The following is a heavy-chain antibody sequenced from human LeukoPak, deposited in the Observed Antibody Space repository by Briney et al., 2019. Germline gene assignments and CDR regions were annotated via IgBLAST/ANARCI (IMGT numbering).Heavy chain of an antibody. CDR1: GYGFTSYW. J-gene: IGHJ6*02. V-gene: IGHV5-51*01. D-gene: IGHD6-19*01. CDR3: ARFIAVAGHYYYYGMDV. CDR2: IYPGDSDT. Sequence: GESLKISCKGSGYGFTSYWIGWVRQMPGKGLEWMGIIYPGDSDTRYSPSFQGQVTISADKSISAAYLQWSSLKASDTAMYYCARFIAVAGHYYYYGMDVWGQGTTVTVSS.